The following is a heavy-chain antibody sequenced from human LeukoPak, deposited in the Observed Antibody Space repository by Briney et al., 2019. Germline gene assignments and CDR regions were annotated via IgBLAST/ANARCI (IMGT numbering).Heavy chain of an antibody. J-gene: IGHJ6*02. Sequence: SVKVSCKASGGTFSSYAISWVRQAPGQGLEWMGGIIPIFGTANYAQKFQGRVTMTTDTSTSTAYMELRSLRSDDTAVYFCARDRYCSNTSCYTGGRYGMDVWGQGTTVTVSS. V-gene: IGHV1-69*05. D-gene: IGHD2-2*02. CDR2: IIPIFGTA. CDR1: GGTFSSYA. CDR3: ARDRYCSNTSCYTGGRYGMDV.